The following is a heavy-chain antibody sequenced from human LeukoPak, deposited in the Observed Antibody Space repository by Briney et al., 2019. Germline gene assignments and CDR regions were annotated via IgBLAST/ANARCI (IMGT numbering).Heavy chain of an antibody. CDR1: GYTFTSYD. V-gene: IGHV1-8*01. D-gene: IGHD2-15*01. J-gene: IGHJ4*02. CDR2: MNPNSGNT. CDR3: ARGVGYCCGGSCYHIKFDY. Sequence: ASVKVSCKASGYTFTSYDINWVRQATGQGLEWMGWMNPNSGNTGYAQKFQGRVTMTRNTSISTAYMELSSLRSEDTAVYYCARGVGYCCGGSCYHIKFDYWGQGTLVTVSS.